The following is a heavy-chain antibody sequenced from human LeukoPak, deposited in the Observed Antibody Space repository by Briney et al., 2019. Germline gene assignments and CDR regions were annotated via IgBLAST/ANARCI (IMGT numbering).Heavy chain of an antibody. D-gene: IGHD2-15*01. J-gene: IGHJ6*03. Sequence: GGSLRLSCAASGFTFSSYAMHWVRQAPGKGLEWVAVISYDGSNKYYADSVKGRFTISRDNSKNTLYLQMNSLRAEDTAVYYCARGRTQDIVFYYYYMDVWGKGTTVTVSS. V-gene: IGHV3-30-3*01. CDR2: ISYDGSNK. CDR1: GFTFSSYA. CDR3: ARGRTQDIVFYYYYMDV.